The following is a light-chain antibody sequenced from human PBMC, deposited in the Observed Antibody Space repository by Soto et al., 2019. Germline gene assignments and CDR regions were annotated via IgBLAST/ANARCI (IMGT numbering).Light chain of an antibody. CDR2: SDS. CDR1: NIGSKA. V-gene: IGLV3-12*02. CDR3: QVWDSSSDHPLV. J-gene: IGLJ1*01. Sequence: SYELAQPHSVSVATAQTGPGITCGGNNIGSKAVHWYQQKPGQDPVLVIYSDSNRPSGIPERFSGSNPGNTATLTISRIEAGDEADYYCQVWDSSSDHPLVFXTGTKVTVL.